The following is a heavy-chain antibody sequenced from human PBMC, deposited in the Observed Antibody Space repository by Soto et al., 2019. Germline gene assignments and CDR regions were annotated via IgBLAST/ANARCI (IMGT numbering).Heavy chain of an antibody. Sequence: GESLKISCKGSGYTFTTYWIGWVRQMPGKGLDWMGIIFPGDSDTRYNPSFQGQVTISVDKSISTAYLQWSSLKASDTAIYYCATLGEVPGVARFQNGLDVWGQGATVTVSS. V-gene: IGHV5-51*01. CDR1: GYTFTTYW. D-gene: IGHD3-16*01. CDR2: IFPGDSDT. J-gene: IGHJ6*02. CDR3: ATLGEVPGVARFQNGLDV.